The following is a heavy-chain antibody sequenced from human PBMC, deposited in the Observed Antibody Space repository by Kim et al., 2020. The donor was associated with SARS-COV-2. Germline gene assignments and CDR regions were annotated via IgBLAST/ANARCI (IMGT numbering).Heavy chain of an antibody. V-gene: IGHV1-18*01. Sequence: ASVKVSCKASGYTFTNYGINWVRQAPGQGLEWMGWISAYNGNTNYAQKLQGRVTMTTDTSTSTAYMDLRSLRSDDTAVYYCARDLPIRGFDPWGQGTLVTVSS. CDR3: ARDLPIRGFDP. CDR2: ISAYNGNT. CDR1: GYTFTNYG. J-gene: IGHJ5*02. D-gene: IGHD3-3*02.